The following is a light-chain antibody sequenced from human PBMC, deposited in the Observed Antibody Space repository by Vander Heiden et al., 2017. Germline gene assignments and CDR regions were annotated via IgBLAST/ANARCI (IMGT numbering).Light chain of an antibody. Sequence: SYVLTQPPSVSVAPGQTARLSCEGDDISYKSVHWYHQRPGQAPFWVFSVNADRPSGFPERCSGSKSGDTATLTITRVAAGDEADYFCQVWDSSRDHVVFGGGTKLTV. CDR2: VNA. J-gene: IGLJ2*01. CDR3: QVWDSSRDHVV. V-gene: IGLV3-21*02. CDR1: DISYKS.